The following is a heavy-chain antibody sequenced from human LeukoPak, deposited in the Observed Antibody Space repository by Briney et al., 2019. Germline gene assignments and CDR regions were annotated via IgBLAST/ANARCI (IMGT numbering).Heavy chain of an antibody. Sequence: GGSLRLSCAASGFTFDDYGMSWVRQAPGKGLEWVSGINWNGGSTGYADSVKGRFTISRDNSKNTLYLQMNSLRAEDTAVYYCAKDGLLWFGELLEYYYYYYMDVWGKGTTVTVSS. CDR2: INWNGGST. CDR3: AKDGLLWFGELLEYYYYYYMDV. CDR1: GFTFDDYG. J-gene: IGHJ6*03. D-gene: IGHD3-10*01. V-gene: IGHV3-20*04.